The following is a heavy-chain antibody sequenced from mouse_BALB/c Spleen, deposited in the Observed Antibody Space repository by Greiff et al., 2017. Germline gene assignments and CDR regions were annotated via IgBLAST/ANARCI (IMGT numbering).Heavy chain of an antibody. D-gene: IGHD1-2*01. CDR2: IYYSGTI. J-gene: IGHJ2*01. CDR1: GISITTGNYR. CDR3: AREDYGPFDY. V-gene: IGHV3-5*02. Sequence: EVKLQESGPGLVKPSQTVSLTCTVTGISITTGNYRWSWIRQFPGNKLEWIGYIYYSGTITYNPSLTSRTTITRDTSKNQFFLEMNSLTAEDTATYYCAREDYGPFDYWGQGTTLTVSS.